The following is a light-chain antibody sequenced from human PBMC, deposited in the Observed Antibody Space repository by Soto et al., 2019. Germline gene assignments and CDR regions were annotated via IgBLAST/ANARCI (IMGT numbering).Light chain of an antibody. V-gene: IGLV2-14*01. Sequence: QSVLTQPASVSGSPGQSITISCTGTSSDVGGYNYVSWYQHHPGKAPKLLIYEVHKRPSEVSNRFSGSKSGNTASLTISGLQPEDEADYYCNSYTSRYTFGLGTGTRAPS. CDR1: SSDVGGYNY. CDR3: NSYTSRYTFG. CDR2: EVH. J-gene: IGLJ1*01.